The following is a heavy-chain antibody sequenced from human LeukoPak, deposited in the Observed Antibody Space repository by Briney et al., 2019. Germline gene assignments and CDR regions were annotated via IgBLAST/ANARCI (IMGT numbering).Heavy chain of an antibody. CDR1: GYTFTSHD. CDR3: ARVGATALFYFDS. D-gene: IGHD1-26*01. CDR2: MNPNNGNT. V-gene: IGHV1-8*03. J-gene: IGHJ4*01. Sequence: ASVKVSCKASGYTFTSHDINWVRQATGQGLEWMGWMNPNNGNTVYAQKFQGRVTITRNTSISTAYMELSSLTSEDTAVYYCARVGATALFYFDSWGHGTLVTVSS.